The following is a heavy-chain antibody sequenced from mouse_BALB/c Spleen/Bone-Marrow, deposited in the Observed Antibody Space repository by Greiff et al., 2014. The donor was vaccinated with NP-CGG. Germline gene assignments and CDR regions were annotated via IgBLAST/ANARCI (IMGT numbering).Heavy chain of an antibody. V-gene: IGHV2-9*02. CDR1: GFSLTNYG. CDR2: IWADGST. D-gene: IGHD1-2*01. J-gene: IGHJ4*01. Sequence: VMLVDSGPGLVAPSQSLSITCTVSGFSLTNYGVHWVRQPPGKGLEWLGVIWADGSTNYNSALMSRLSISKDNSKSQVFFKMNSLQTDDTAMYYCARITTATGAMDYWGQGTSVTVSS. CDR3: ARITTATGAMDY.